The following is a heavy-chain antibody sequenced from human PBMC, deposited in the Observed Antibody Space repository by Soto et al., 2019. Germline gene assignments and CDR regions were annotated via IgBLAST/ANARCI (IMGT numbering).Heavy chain of an antibody. Sequence: VQLQESGPGQVKPSETLSLTCDVSGASIRSDNWWTWVRQPPGRGLEWIGEVYHSGSTNYSPSLKSRVTISVDKSKNQFSLKLRSVTAADTGVYYCARRMVVESGSLTGNFWGQGTLVTVSS. J-gene: IGHJ4*02. V-gene: IGHV4-4*02. CDR3: ARRMVVESGSLTGNF. CDR1: GASIRSDNW. CDR2: VYHSGST. D-gene: IGHD2-15*01.